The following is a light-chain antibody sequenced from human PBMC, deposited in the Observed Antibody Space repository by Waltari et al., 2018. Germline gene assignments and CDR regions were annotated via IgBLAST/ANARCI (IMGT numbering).Light chain of an antibody. Sequence: DIVLQQSPATLSSSPGESATLSCRASQSVTRSLAWYQQKPGQAPRLLIYESSSRATVIPDRFSGSGAGTDCSLTISRLEPEDFAVYDCQNYVRLPATFGEGTKVEIK. J-gene: IGKJ1*01. CDR3: QNYVRLPAT. V-gene: IGKV3-20*01. CDR1: QSVTRS. CDR2: ESS.